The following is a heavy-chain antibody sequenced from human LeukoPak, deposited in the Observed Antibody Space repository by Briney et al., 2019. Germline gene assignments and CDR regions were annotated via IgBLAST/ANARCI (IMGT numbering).Heavy chain of an antibody. D-gene: IGHD6-13*01. CDR3: ARDLGRSSSWSKYSWFDP. J-gene: IGHJ5*02. CDR2: IYYTGST. V-gene: IGHV4-59*01. CDR1: GGSISHYY. Sequence: PSETLSLTCSVSGGSISHYYWSWIRQPPGKGLEWIGYIYYTGSTKYNPSLKSRVTISVDTSKNQFYLNLSSVTAADTAIYYCARDLGRSSSWSKYSWFDPWGQGTLVTVSS.